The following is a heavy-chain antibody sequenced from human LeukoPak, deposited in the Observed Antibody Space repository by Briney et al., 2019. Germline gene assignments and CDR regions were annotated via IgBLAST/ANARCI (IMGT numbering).Heavy chain of an antibody. J-gene: IGHJ5*02. CDR3: ARGDSLSSSYNWFDP. D-gene: IGHD6-13*01. Sequence: VASVKVSCKAFGYTFTSNYMHWVRQAPGQGPEWMGVISPSGGSTTYAQKFQGRVTLTRDMSTSTAYMELRSLRSEDTAVYYCARGDSLSSSYNWFDPWGQGTLVTVSS. V-gene: IGHV1-46*01. CDR1: GYTFTSNY. CDR2: ISPSGGST.